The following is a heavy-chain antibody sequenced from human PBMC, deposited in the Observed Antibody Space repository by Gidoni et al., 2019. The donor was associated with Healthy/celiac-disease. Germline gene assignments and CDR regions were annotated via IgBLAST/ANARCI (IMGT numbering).Heavy chain of an antibody. Sequence: QVQLQQWGAGLLKPSETLSLTCAVSGGSFSGYHWSWFRQPPGKGLEWIGEINHSGSTNYNPSLKSRVTISVDTSKNQFSLKLSSVTAADTAVYYCGYGDRYYFDYWGQGTLVTVSS. V-gene: IGHV4-34*01. J-gene: IGHJ4*02. D-gene: IGHD4-17*01. CDR2: INHSGST. CDR1: GGSFSGYH. CDR3: GYGDRYYFDY.